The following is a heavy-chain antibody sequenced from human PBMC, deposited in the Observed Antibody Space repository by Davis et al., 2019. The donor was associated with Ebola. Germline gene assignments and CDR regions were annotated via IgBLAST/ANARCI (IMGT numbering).Heavy chain of an antibody. V-gene: IGHV1-69*13. CDR2: IIPIFGAP. Sequence: SVTVSCKASGYIFTNYDLNWVRQAPGQGLEWMGGIIPIFGAPTYAQKFQGRVTITADESTSTAYMELSSLRSDDTAVYYCARDHRGDSNYWGQGTLVTVSS. CDR3: ARDHRGDSNY. J-gene: IGHJ4*02. D-gene: IGHD2-21*02. CDR1: GYIFTNYD.